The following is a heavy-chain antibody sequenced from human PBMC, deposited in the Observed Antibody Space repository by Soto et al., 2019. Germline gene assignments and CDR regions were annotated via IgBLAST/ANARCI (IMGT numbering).Heavy chain of an antibody. V-gene: IGHV1-69*01. CDR2: IIPIFGTA. J-gene: IGHJ5*02. CDR1: GGTFSCYA. Sequence: QVQLVQSGAEVKKPGSSEKVSCKASGGTFSCYAISWVRQAPGQGLEWMGGIIPIFGTANYAQKFQGRVTITADESTSTAYMELSSLRSEDTAVYYCARSGTGYSNGHNWFDPWGQGTLVTVST. CDR3: ARSGTGYSNGHNWFDP. D-gene: IGHD5-18*01.